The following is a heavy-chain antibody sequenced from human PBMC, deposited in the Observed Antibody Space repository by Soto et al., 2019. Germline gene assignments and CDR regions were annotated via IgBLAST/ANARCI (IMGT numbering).Heavy chain of an antibody. J-gene: IGHJ5*02. Sequence: EVQLVESGGGVVRPGGSLRLSCAASGFTFDDYGMSWVRQAPGKGLEWVSGINWNGGSTGYADSVKGRFTISRDNAKNSLYLQMNSLRAEDTALYHCARDLNYYGSGSYYNNWFDPWGQGTLVTVSS. CDR2: INWNGGST. V-gene: IGHV3-20*01. CDR1: GFTFDDYG. D-gene: IGHD3-10*01. CDR3: ARDLNYYGSGSYYNNWFDP.